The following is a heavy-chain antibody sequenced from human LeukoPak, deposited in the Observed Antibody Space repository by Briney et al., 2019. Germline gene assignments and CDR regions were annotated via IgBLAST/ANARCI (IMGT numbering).Heavy chain of an antibody. CDR2: INHSGST. V-gene: IGHV4-34*01. J-gene: IGHJ4*02. CDR3: ARGSPNAGRNKYCFDY. CDR1: GGSFSGYY. Sequence: SETLSLTCAVYGGSFSGYYWSWIRQPPGKGLEWIGEINHSGSTNYNPSLKSRVTISVDTSKNQFSLKLSSVTAADTAVYYCARGSPNAGRNKYCFDYWGQGTLVTVSS. D-gene: IGHD1-14*01.